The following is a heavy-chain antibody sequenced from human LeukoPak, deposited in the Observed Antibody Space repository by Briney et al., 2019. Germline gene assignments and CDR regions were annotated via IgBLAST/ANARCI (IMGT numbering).Heavy chain of an antibody. CDR1: GGSISSGSYY. J-gene: IGHJ4*02. V-gene: IGHV4-61*02. CDR2: IYTSGST. Sequence: SQTLSLTCTVSGGSISSGSYYWSWIRQPAGKGLEWIGRIYTSGSTNYNPSLKSRVTISVDTSKNQFSLKLSSVTAADTAVYYCARQAKPYSSSWYYFDYWGQGTLVTVSS. D-gene: IGHD6-13*01. CDR3: ARQAKPYSSSWYYFDY.